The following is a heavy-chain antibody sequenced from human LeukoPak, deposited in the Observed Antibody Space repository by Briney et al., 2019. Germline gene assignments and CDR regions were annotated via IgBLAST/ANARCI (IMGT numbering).Heavy chain of an antibody. Sequence: SETLSLTCTVSGGSISSSSYYWGWIRQPPGKGLEWIGSIYYSGSTYYNPSLKSRVTILVDTSKNQFSLKLKSVTAADTALFYCARGGSYSTDAFDIWGQGTMVTVSS. CDR1: GGSISSSSYY. D-gene: IGHD2-21*01. CDR2: IYYSGST. CDR3: ARGGSYSTDAFDI. J-gene: IGHJ3*02. V-gene: IGHV4-39*07.